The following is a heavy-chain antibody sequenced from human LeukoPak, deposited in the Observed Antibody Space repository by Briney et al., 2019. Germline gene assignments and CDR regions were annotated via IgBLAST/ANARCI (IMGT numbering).Heavy chain of an antibody. Sequence: GGSLRLSCAASGFSFSSYWMSWVRQAPGKGLQWVADIKQDETEKYYVDSVKGRFTISRDNAKNSMYLQMNSLRAEDTAVCYCARDAPILLWFGEPGGFDYWGQGALVTVSS. J-gene: IGHJ4*02. CDR3: ARDAPILLWFGEPGGFDY. CDR2: IKQDETEK. CDR1: GFSFSSYW. V-gene: IGHV3-7*03. D-gene: IGHD3-10*01.